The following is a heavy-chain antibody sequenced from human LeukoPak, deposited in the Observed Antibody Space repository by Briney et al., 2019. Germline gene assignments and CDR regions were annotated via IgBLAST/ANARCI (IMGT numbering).Heavy chain of an antibody. J-gene: IGHJ5*02. Sequence: PSETLSLTCTVSGGSISSGGYYWSWIRQHPGKGLEWIGYIYYSGSTYYNPSLKSRVTISVDTSKNQFSLKLSSVTAADTAVYCCARDRLANWFDPWGQGTLVTVSS. CDR3: ARDRLANWFDP. CDR1: GGSISSGGYY. CDR2: IYYSGST. V-gene: IGHV4-31*03.